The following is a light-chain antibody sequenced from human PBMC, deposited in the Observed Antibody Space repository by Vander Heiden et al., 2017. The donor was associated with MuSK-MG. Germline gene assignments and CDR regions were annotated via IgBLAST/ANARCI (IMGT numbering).Light chain of an antibody. CDR1: QSISSY. J-gene: IGKJ5*01. V-gene: IGKV1-39*01. CDR3: QKSYRTMFT. Sequence: DMQMTQSPSSLSASVGDRVTITCRASQSISSYLNWYQQKPGNALQLLSDAATSLQSGVPSSGSGSGSGTDVTITSSSLQPEDVSSYHRQKSYRTMFTFGQGTRLEMK. CDR2: AAT.